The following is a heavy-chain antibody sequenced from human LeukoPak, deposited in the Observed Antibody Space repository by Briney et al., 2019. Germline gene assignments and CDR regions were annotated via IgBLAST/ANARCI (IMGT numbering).Heavy chain of an antibody. Sequence: SETLSLTCSVSGGSISSSNYYWGWIRQPPGKGLEWIGSIYYSGSTYYNPSLKSRVTIFVQTSKNQFSLKVTAVTAGDTAVYSCAGHDYSGPIDFWCQGTVVTVSS. V-gene: IGHV4-39*01. D-gene: IGHD4-11*01. CDR2: IYYSGST. CDR3: AGHDYSGPIDF. CDR1: GGSISSSNYY. J-gene: IGHJ4*02.